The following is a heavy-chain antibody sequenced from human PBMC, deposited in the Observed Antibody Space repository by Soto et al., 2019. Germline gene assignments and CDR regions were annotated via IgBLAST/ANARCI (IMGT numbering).Heavy chain of an antibody. Sequence: SETLSLTCSVSGGSISTGGYYWTWIRQHPGKGLEWIGYIYYSGSTDYSPSLKSRVSMSVDTSKNQFSLRLTSVTAADTAVYYCARDSGSYPPGSYYGMDVWGQGTTVTVSS. D-gene: IGHD1-26*01. J-gene: IGHJ6*02. CDR1: GGSISTGGYY. CDR2: IYYSGST. CDR3: ARDSGSYPPGSYYGMDV. V-gene: IGHV4-31*03.